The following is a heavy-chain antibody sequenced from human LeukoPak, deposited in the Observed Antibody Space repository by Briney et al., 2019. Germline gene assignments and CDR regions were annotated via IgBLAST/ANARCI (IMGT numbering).Heavy chain of an antibody. CDR1: GFTVSSTY. D-gene: IGHD1-26*01. CDR3: ARDGPGSYYGFDY. Sequence: GGSLRLSCAASGFTVSSTYMTWVRQAPGKGLEWVSFIYSGGNTYYADSVKGRFSISRDNSKNTLYLQMNSLRAEDTAVYYCARDGPGSYYGFDYWGQGTLVTVSS. CDR2: IYSGGNT. J-gene: IGHJ4*02. V-gene: IGHV3-66*01.